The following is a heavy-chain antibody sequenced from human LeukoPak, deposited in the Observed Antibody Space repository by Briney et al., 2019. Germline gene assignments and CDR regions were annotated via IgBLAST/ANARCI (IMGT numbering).Heavy chain of an antibody. CDR1: GYTFITYG. D-gene: IGHD1-26*01. CDR3: ARSIMDGSGSYFDY. CDR2: ISVYSGTT. Sequence: ASVKVSCKASGYTFITYGISWVRQAPGQGLEWMGWISVYSGTTYYAQKLQGRVTLTTDTSTSTAYMELRSLRSDDTAVYYCARSIMDGSGSYFDYWGQGTLVTVSS. J-gene: IGHJ4*02. V-gene: IGHV1-18*01.